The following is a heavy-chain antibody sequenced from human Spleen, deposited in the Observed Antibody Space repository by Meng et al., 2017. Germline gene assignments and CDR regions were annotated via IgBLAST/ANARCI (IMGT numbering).Heavy chain of an antibody. V-gene: IGHV4-34*01. J-gene: IGHJ4*02. CDR3: ARGPTTMAHDFDY. D-gene: IGHD4-11*01. CDR1: GGSFSDYY. CDR2: INHSGST. Sequence: QVPPQEWGAGRVKPSETLSLTCVVSGGSFSDYYWSWIRQPPGKGLEWIGEINHSGSTNYNPSLESRATISVDTSQNNLSLKLSSVTAADSAVYYCARGPTTMAHDFDYWGQGTLVTVSS.